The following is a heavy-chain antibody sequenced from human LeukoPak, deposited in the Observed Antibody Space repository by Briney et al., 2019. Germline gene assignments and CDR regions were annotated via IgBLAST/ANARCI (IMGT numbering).Heavy chain of an antibody. V-gene: IGHV1-18*01. J-gene: IGHJ4*02. CDR3: ARILEWLSLDPDFDY. Sequence: ASVKVSCKASGYTFTSYGISWVRQAPGQGLEWMGWISAYNGNTNYAQKLQGRVTMTTDTSTSTAYMELRSLRSDDTAVYYCARILEWLSLDPDFDYWGQGTQVTVSS. CDR2: ISAYNGNT. D-gene: IGHD3-3*01. CDR1: GYTFTSYG.